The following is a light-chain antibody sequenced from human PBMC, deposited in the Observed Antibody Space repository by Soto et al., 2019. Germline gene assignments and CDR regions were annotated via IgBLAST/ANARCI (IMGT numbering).Light chain of an antibody. Sequence: DIVLTQSPCPLSLSPGERATLSCMASQSVSNNYLAWYQQKPGQAPRILIYGASNRATGIPDRFSGSGSGTDFTLTISRLEPEDVAVYYCQQYGSSGTFGQGTKV. J-gene: IGKJ1*01. CDR1: QSVSNNY. V-gene: IGKV3-20*01. CDR3: QQYGSSGT. CDR2: GAS.